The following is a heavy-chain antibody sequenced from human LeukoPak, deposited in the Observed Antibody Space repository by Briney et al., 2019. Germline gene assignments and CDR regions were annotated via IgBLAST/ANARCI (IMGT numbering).Heavy chain of an antibody. D-gene: IGHD3-10*01. V-gene: IGHV4-39*07. CDR1: GGSFSSSTYY. CDR3: ARALSGYGSGKGYFDS. CDR2: FHYSGTT. Sequence: SETLSLTCTVSGGSFSSSTYYWAWIRQPPGKGLEWIGSFHYSGTTYYNASLKSRVTMSLDTSKNHFSLKLSSVTAADTAIYYCARALSGYGSGKGYFDSWGQGTLVTVPS. J-gene: IGHJ4*02.